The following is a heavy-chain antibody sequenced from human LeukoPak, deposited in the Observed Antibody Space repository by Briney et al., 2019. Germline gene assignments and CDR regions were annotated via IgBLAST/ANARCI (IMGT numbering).Heavy chain of an antibody. Sequence: SETLSLTCTVSGAPISSSSSYWGWIRQPPGKGLDWIGSIGSNGGTYYKPSLKSRATISLDTSKNQFSLRLTSVTDADTAVYYCAGRAVVATLGTFDMWGQGTVVTVSS. CDR1: GAPISSSSSY. CDR2: IGSNGGT. J-gene: IGHJ3*02. V-gene: IGHV4-39*01. D-gene: IGHD2-21*01. CDR3: AGRAVVATLGTFDM.